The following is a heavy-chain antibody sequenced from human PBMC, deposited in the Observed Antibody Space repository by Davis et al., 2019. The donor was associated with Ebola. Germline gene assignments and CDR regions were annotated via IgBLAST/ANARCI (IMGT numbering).Heavy chain of an antibody. CDR1: GFTFSSYA. J-gene: IGHJ3*02. V-gene: IGHV3-74*01. Sequence: GESLKISCAASGFTFSSYAMSWVRQAPGKGLVWVSRINSDGSSTSYADSVKGRFTISRDNAKNTLYLQMNSLKTEDTAVYYCATDTGYNYPDLAFDIWGQGTMVTVSS. CDR2: INSDGSST. D-gene: IGHD5-24*01. CDR3: ATDTGYNYPDLAFDI.